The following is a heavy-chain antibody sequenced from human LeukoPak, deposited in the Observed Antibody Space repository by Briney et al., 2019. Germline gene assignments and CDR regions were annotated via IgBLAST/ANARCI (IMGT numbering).Heavy chain of an antibody. V-gene: IGHV3-48*03. CDR1: GFTFSSYE. Sequence: GGSLRLSCAASGFTFSSYEMNWVRQAPGKGLEGVSYISSSGSTIYYADSVKGRFTISRDNAKNSLYLQMNSLRAEDTAVYYCARSLHDYGDYVLNWFDPWGQGTLVTVSS. CDR2: ISSSGSTI. J-gene: IGHJ5*02. CDR3: ARSLHDYGDYVLNWFDP. D-gene: IGHD4-17*01.